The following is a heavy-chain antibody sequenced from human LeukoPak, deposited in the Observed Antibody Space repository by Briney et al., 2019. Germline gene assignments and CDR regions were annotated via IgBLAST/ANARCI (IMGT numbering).Heavy chain of an antibody. J-gene: IGHJ4*02. Sequence: GASVKVSCKASGYTFTGYYMHWVRQAPGQGLEWMGWINPNSGGTNYAQKFQGRVTMTRDTSISTAYMELSRLRSDDTAVYYCARDRSYDSSGYPTNNDYWGQGTLVTVSS. V-gene: IGHV1-2*02. CDR1: GYTFTGYY. CDR2: INPNSGGT. D-gene: IGHD3-22*01. CDR3: ARDRSYDSSGYPTNNDY.